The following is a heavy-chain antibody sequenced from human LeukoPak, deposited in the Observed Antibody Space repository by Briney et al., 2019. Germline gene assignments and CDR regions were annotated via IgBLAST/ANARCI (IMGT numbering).Heavy chain of an antibody. Sequence: PSETLSLTCTVSGGSISSYYWSWVRQPPGKGLEWIGEINHSGGTKYNPSLKSRVTISVDTSKNQFSLKLSSVTAADTAVYYCARYLDYGGNSRVFQHWGQGTLVTVSS. CDR1: GGSISSYY. CDR2: INHSGGT. J-gene: IGHJ1*01. V-gene: IGHV4-34*01. D-gene: IGHD4-23*01. CDR3: ARYLDYGGNSRVFQH.